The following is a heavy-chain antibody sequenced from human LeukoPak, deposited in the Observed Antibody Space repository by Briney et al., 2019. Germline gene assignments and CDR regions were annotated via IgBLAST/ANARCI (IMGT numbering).Heavy chain of an antibody. CDR1: GDSVSSNSAA. V-gene: IGHV6-1*01. Sequence: SQTLSLTCAISGDSVSSNSAAWNWIRQSPSRGLEWLGGTYYRSKWYNDYAVSVKSRITINPDTSKNQFSLQLNSVTAADTAVYYCARGYDFWSGYSRYFDYWGQGTLVTVSS. J-gene: IGHJ4*02. CDR2: TYYRSKWYN. CDR3: ARGYDFWSGYSRYFDY. D-gene: IGHD3-3*01.